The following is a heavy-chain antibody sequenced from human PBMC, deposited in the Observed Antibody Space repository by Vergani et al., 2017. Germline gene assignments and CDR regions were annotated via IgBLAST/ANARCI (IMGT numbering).Heavy chain of an antibody. CDR2: INHSGST. J-gene: IGHJ3*02. Sequence: QVQLQQWGAGLLKPSETLSLTCAVYGGSFSGYYWSWIRQPPGKGLEWIREINHSGSTNYNPSLKSRVTISVDTSKNQFSLKLSSVTAADTAVYYCAARRGSGAFDIWGQGTMVTVSS. CDR3: AARRGSGAFDI. D-gene: IGHD3-10*01. CDR1: GGSFSGYY. V-gene: IGHV4-34*01.